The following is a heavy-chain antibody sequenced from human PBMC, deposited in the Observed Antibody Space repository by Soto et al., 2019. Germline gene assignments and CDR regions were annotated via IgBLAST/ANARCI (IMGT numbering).Heavy chain of an antibody. CDR1: GFTFSSYW. V-gene: IGHV3-7*01. Sequence: GGSLRLSCAASGFTFSSYWMSWVRQAPGKGLEWVANIKQDGSEKYYVDSVKGRFTISRDNAKNSLYLQMNSLRAEDTAVYYCARGPSELGFGYYYYYMDVWGKGTTVTVSS. J-gene: IGHJ6*03. CDR3: ARGPSELGFGYYYYYMDV. D-gene: IGHD7-27*01. CDR2: IKQDGSEK.